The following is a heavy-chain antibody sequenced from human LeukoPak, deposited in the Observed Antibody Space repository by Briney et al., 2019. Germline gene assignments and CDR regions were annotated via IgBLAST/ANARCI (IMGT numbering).Heavy chain of an antibody. J-gene: IGHJ4*02. CDR1: GITLSSYG. Sequence: QSGGSLRLSCAASGITLSSYGMSWVRQAPGKGGEGGGAISGSAGSTYYADSVKGRFTISRDNFKNTLYLQMNSLRAEDTAVYYCAKEAIMWELLGGWSRNFDYWGQGTLVTVSS. CDR3: AKEAIMWELLGGWSRNFDY. D-gene: IGHD1-26*01. CDR2: ISGSAGST. V-gene: IGHV3-23*01.